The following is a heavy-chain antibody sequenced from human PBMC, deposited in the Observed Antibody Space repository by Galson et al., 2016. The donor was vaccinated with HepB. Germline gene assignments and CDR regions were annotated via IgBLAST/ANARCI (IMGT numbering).Heavy chain of an antibody. Sequence: SLRLSCAASGFTFSDYAMNWVRQAPGGGLEWLSYISRGTPTIYYADSVKGRFTISRDNANNSLFLQMSSLRDEDTAVYFCARAHYYDANFYYYGMDVWGQGTTVTVSS. CDR1: GFTFSDYA. J-gene: IGHJ6*02. CDR2: ISRGTPTI. CDR3: ARAHYYDANFYYYGMDV. V-gene: IGHV3-48*02. D-gene: IGHD3-22*01.